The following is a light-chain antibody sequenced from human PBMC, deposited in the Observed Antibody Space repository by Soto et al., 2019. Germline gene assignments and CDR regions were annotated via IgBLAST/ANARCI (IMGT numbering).Light chain of an antibody. CDR1: ERVSRW. Sequence: DIQMTQSPSTLSASVGDRVTITCRASERVSRWLAWYQQKPGRTPKLLIYQASTLETGVPSRFSGSGSGTEITLTIGSPPPEDGATYYCQQYNDYSQSFGQGTKVEIK. V-gene: IGKV1-5*03. J-gene: IGKJ1*01. CDR3: QQYNDYSQS. CDR2: QAS.